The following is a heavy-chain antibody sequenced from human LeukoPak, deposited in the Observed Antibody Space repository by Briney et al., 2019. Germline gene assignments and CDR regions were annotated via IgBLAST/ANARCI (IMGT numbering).Heavy chain of an antibody. CDR2: IGGSPGDT. D-gene: IGHD5-12*01. V-gene: IGHV3-23*01. CDR1: GFTFRSYA. CDR3: AKVGLGCGGYDSGGYAYGN. Sequence: GGSLRLSCVVSGFTFRSYAMSWVRQGPGKGLEWVSAIGGSPGDTYYADSVKGRFTISRDNYKNTVYLQMNSLRAEDTAVYFCAKVGLGCGGYDSGGYAYGNWGQGTLVTVSS. J-gene: IGHJ4*02.